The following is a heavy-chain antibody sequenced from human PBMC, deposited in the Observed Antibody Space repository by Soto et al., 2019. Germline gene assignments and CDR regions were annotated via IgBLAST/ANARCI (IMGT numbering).Heavy chain of an antibody. V-gene: IGHV4-59*08. Sequence: SETLSLTCTVSGGSISSYYWSWIRQPPGKGLEWIGYIYYSGSTNYNPSLKSRVTISVDTSKNQFSLKLSSVTAADTAMYYCARLKRDGYNYSPLYYWGQGTLVTVSS. J-gene: IGHJ4*02. D-gene: IGHD5-12*01. CDR1: GGSISSYY. CDR3: ARLKRDGYNYSPLYY. CDR2: IYYSGST.